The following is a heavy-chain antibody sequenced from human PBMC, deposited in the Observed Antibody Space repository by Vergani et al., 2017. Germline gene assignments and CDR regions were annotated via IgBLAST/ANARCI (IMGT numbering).Heavy chain of an antibody. CDR3: ARMAEHFDY. Sequence: QVQLQESGPGLVKPSVTLSLSSALSLCSISSTYSWSWVRQPPRSALESFVEIYHSGSTNYNPALKSRVTISGDKSKNQFSLKLSSVTAADTAVYYCARMAEHFDYWGQGTLVTVSS. J-gene: IGHJ4*02. CDR1: LCSISSTYS. V-gene: IGHV4-4*02. CDR2: IYHSGST. D-gene: IGHD5-24*01.